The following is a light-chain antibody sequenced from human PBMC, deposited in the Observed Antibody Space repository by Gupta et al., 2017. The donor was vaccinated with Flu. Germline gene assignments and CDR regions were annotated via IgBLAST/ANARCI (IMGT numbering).Light chain of an antibody. J-gene: IGLJ1*01. CDR3: QVWDSRTAV. Sequence: SYDLPQSPSMSVSPGQTASITCSGHQLGDKYVCWYQQKPGQSPLRGSYEDNKRPSGIPERFSGASSGNTATLTISGTQTMEEADYFCQVWDSRTAVVGPGTKVTVL. CDR2: EDN. CDR1: QLGDKY. V-gene: IGLV3-1*01.